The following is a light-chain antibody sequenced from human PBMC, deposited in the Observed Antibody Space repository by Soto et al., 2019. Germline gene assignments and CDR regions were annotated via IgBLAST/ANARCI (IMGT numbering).Light chain of an antibody. J-gene: IGLJ1*01. Sequence: QAVVTQPPSVSGAPGQRVTISCTGSSSNIGAGYDVHWYQQLPGTAPKFLIYGNSNRPSGVPDRFSGSKSDTSASLAITGLQAEDEADYYCQSYDSSLSGLYVFGTGTQLTVL. CDR2: GNS. CDR3: QSYDSSLSGLYV. CDR1: SSNIGAGYD. V-gene: IGLV1-40*01.